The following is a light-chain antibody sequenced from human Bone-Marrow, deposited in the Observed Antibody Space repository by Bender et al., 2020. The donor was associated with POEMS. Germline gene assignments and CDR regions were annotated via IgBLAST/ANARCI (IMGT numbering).Light chain of an antibody. CDR2: EVS. V-gene: IGLV2-18*02. J-gene: IGLJ3*02. CDR3: CAYSGGRIWV. Sequence: QSALTQPPSVSGSPGQSITISCTGTSGDIAPYNRVSWYQQPPGTAPKLIIYEVSSRPSGVPDRFSGSKSGNTASLTISGLQAEDEADYYCCAYSGGRIWVFGGGTKLAVL. CDR1: SGDIAPYNR.